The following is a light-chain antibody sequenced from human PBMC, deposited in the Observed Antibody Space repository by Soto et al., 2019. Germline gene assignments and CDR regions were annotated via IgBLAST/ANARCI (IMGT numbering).Light chain of an antibody. CDR2: GAS. Sequence: ETVMTQSPATMSVSPGERATLACRASQSVGNNLAWYQQRPGQAPRILIYGASIRDTGVPPRFSGSGSGTDFTLTISRLQSEDFEVYYCQQYNNWPVTFGQGTKVDIK. CDR1: QSVGNN. J-gene: IGKJ1*01. CDR3: QQYNNWPVT. V-gene: IGKV3-15*01.